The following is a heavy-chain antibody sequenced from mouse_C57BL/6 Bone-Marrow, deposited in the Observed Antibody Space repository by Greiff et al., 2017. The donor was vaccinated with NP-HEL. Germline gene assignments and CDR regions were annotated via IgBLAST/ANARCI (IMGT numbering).Heavy chain of an antibody. CDR1: GFTFSSYG. CDR3: ARSRYDDGYYFDY. J-gene: IGHJ2*01. D-gene: IGHD2-12*01. CDR2: ISSGGSYT. Sequence: EVKVVESGGDLVKPGGSLKLSCAASGFTFSSYGMSWVRQTPDKRLEWVATISSGGSYTYYPDSVKGRFTISRDNAKNTLYLQMSSLKSEETAMYYCARSRYDDGYYFDYWGQGTTLTVSS. V-gene: IGHV5-6*01.